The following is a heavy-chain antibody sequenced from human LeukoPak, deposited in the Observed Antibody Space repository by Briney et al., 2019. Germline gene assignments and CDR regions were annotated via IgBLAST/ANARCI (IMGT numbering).Heavy chain of an antibody. CDR1: GFTLSSYA. V-gene: IGHV3-30*04. CDR3: ARVKAVAVLWGHIDY. CDR2: ISYDGSNK. J-gene: IGHJ4*02. D-gene: IGHD6-19*01. Sequence: LRLSCAASGFTLSSYAMHAVRQAPRKGRGWGAVISYDGSNKYYADSVKGRFTISRDNSKNTLYLQMNSLRAEDTAVYYCARVKAVAVLWGHIDYWGEGTLVTVSS.